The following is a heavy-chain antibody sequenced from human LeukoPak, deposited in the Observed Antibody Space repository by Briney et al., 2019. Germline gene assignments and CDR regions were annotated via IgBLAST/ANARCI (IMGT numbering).Heavy chain of an antibody. D-gene: IGHD3-9*01. CDR1: GGSISSSSYY. Sequence: SETLSLTCTVSGGSISSSSYYWGWIRQPPGKGLEWIGSIYYSGSTYYNPSLKSRVTISEDTSKKQFSLNLSSVAAADTAVYYCASHRDDILTPFDYWGQGTLVTVSS. V-gene: IGHV4-39*01. CDR3: ASHRDDILTPFDY. J-gene: IGHJ4*02. CDR2: IYYSGST.